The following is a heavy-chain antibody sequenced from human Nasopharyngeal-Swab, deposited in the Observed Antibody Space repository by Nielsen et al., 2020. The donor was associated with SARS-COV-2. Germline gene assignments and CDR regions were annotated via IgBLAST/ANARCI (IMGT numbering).Heavy chain of an antibody. D-gene: IGHD4-17*01. CDR3: VRGSYGHYDS. CDR1: GFTFSSYT. CDR2: ISPTSDYI. Sequence: ESLKISCAASGFTFSSYTMNWVRQARGKGLEWGSSISPTSDYIYYAESVKGRFTISRDNAKNSLFLQMNSLRAEETAVYYCVRGSYGHYDSWGQGALITVSS. J-gene: IGHJ5*01. V-gene: IGHV3-21*06.